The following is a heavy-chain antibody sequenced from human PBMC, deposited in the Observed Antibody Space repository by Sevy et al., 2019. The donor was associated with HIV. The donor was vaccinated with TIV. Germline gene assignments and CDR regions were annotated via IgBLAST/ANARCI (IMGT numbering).Heavy chain of an antibody. J-gene: IGHJ6*03. CDR2: ISSSSSTI. CDR3: ARDIVGARGYYYYYMDV. V-gene: IGHV3-48*01. Sequence: GGSLRLSCAASGFTFSSYSMNWVRQAPGKGLEWVSYISSSSSTIYYADSVKGRFTISRENAKNALYLQMNSLRAEDTAVYYCARDIVGARGYYYYYMDVGGKGTTVTVSS. D-gene: IGHD1-26*01. CDR1: GFTFSSYS.